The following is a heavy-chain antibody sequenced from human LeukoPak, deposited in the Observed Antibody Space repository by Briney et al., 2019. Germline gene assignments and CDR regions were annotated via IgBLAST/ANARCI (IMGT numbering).Heavy chain of an antibody. Sequence: SETLSLTCTVPGGSISSSSYYWGWIRQPPGKGLEWIGSIYYSGSTYYNPSLKSRVTISVDTSKNQFSLKLSSVTAADTAVYYCARVLGSGSYFYFDYWGQGTLVTVSS. D-gene: IGHD1-26*01. CDR3: ARVLGSGSYFYFDY. CDR1: GGSISSSSYY. J-gene: IGHJ4*02. V-gene: IGHV4-39*07. CDR2: IYYSGST.